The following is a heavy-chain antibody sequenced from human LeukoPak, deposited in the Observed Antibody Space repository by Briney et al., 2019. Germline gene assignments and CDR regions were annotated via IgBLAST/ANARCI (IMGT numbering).Heavy chain of an antibody. D-gene: IGHD2-15*01. CDR1: GYTFTSSG. CDR3: AREIVVVAALKTGGYYGMDV. CDR2: ISAYNGNT. Sequence: ASVKVSCKASGYTFTSSGISWGRQAPGQGLEWMGWISAYNGNTNYTQKLQGRVTMTTDTSTSTAYMELRSLRSDDTGVYYCAREIVVVAALKTGGYYGMDVWGQGTTVTVSS. J-gene: IGHJ6*02. V-gene: IGHV1-18*01.